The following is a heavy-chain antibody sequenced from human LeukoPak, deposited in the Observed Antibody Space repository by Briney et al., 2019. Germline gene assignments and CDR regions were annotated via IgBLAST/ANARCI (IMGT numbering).Heavy chain of an antibody. V-gene: IGHV1-2*02. CDR1: GYTFTGYY. CDR2: INPNSGGT. J-gene: IGHJ4*02. Sequence: ASVKVSCKASGYTFTGYYMHWVRQAPGQGLEWMGWINPNSGGTNYAQKFQGRVTMTRDTSISTAYMELSRLRSDDTAVCYCARGPNDFWSGYSNAPSAIWGQGTLVTVSS. D-gene: IGHD3-3*01. CDR3: ARGPNDFWSGYSNAPSAI.